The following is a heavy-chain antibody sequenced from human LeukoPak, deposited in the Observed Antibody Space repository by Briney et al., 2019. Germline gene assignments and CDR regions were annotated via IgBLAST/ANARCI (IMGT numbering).Heavy chain of an antibody. J-gene: IGHJ4*02. D-gene: IGHD1-26*01. CDR3: ARGGTTWVHFDR. CDR1: GGSISSSY. Sequence: SDTLSLTCTVSGGSISSSYWTWVRQPPGKGPEWIGYTHYSGSTNSNPSLKSRVIISVNTSKNQFSLELSSVTAADTAVYYCARGGTTWVHFDRWGEGPVVTVS. V-gene: IGHV4-59*07. CDR2: THYSGST.